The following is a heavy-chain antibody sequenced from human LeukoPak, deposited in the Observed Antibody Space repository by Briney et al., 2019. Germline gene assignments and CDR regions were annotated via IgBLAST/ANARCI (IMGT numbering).Heavy chain of an antibody. V-gene: IGHV4-34*01. D-gene: IGHD3-10*01. CDR2: INHSGST. CDR3: ARGRMVRGVNWVLSAVRYYYYMDV. Sequence: SETLSLTCAVYGGSFSGYYWSWIRQPPGKGLEWIGEINHSGSTNYNPSLKSRVTISVDTSKNQFSLKLSSVTAADTAVYYCARGRMVRGVNWVLSAVRYYYYMDVWGKGTTVTISS. J-gene: IGHJ6*03. CDR1: GGSFSGYY.